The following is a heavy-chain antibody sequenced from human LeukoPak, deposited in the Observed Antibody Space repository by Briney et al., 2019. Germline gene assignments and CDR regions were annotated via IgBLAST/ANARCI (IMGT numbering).Heavy chain of an antibody. V-gene: IGHV4-34*01. CDR3: AGYGGDWYPES. Sequence: PSETLSLTCAVNGPFETYYWTLVRQPPGKGLEWIGEITYRGNTNYNPSLESRLRISVDRTKQQFYLTLTSVTAADTAVYYCAGYGGDWYPESWGQGTLVTISS. D-gene: IGHD6-19*01. J-gene: IGHJ4*02. CDR2: ITYRGNT. CDR1: GPFETYY.